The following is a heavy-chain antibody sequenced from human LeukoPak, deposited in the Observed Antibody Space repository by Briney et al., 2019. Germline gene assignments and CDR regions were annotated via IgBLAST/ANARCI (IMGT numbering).Heavy chain of an antibody. Sequence: SETLSLTCTVSGGSISSYYWSWIRQPPGKGLEWIGYIYYSGSTYYNPSLKSRVTISVDTSKNQFSLKLNSVTAADTALYYCARGRTASGYYYYYMDVWGKGTTVTVSS. J-gene: IGHJ6*03. D-gene: IGHD5-18*01. CDR3: ARGRTASGYYYYYMDV. CDR2: IYYSGST. CDR1: GGSISSYY. V-gene: IGHV4-59*12.